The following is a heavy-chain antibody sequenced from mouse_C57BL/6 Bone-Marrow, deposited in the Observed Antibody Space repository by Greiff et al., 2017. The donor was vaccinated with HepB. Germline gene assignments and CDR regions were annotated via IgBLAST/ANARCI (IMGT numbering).Heavy chain of an antibody. V-gene: IGHV1-19*01. D-gene: IGHD1-1*01. CDR3: ARWGTTVQRWYFDV. CDR1: GYTFTDYY. J-gene: IGHJ1*03. CDR2: INPYNGGT. Sequence: VQLKQSGPVLVKPGASVKMSCKASGYTFTDYYMNWVKQSHGKSLEWIGVINPYNGGTSYNQKFKGKATLTVDKSSSTAYMELNSLTSEDSAVYYCARWGTTVQRWYFDVWGTGTTVTVSS.